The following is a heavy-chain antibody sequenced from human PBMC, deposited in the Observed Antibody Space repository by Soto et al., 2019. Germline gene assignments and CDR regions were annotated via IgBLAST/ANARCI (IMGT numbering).Heavy chain of an antibody. CDR3: ARDHLYYFDSSGFYDDC. CDR1: GFTVSSNY. Sequence: EVQLVESGGGLVQPGGSLRLSCAASGFTVSSNYMTWVRQAPGKGLEWVSVIYSGGRTYYADSVKGRFTISRDNSKNTLYLQMNSLRVEDTAVYYCARDHLYYFDSSGFYDDCWGQGTLVTVSS. V-gene: IGHV3-66*01. CDR2: IYSGGRT. D-gene: IGHD3-22*01. J-gene: IGHJ4*02.